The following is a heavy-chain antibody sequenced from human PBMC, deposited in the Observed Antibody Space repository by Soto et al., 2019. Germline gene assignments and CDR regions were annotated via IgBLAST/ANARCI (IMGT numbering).Heavy chain of an antibody. CDR3: ARYAAEVTTFFDQ. J-gene: IGHJ4*02. V-gene: IGHV3-74*01. D-gene: IGHD4-17*01. Sequence: PGGSLRLSCAASGFTFSGFWMHWVRQAPGKGLVWVSRINSDASVTAYAASVKGRFTISRDNAKKMLFLQMNSLRAEDTAVYYCARYAAEVTTFFDQWGQGTLVTVSS. CDR1: GFTFSGFW. CDR2: INSDASVT.